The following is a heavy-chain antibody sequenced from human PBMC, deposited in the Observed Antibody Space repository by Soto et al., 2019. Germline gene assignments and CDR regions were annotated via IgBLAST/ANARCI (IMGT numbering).Heavy chain of an antibody. Sequence: QVLLEQSGAEVKKPGSSVKVSCKASGGSFSSSAISWVRQAPGQGLEWVGGIIPMLRTVNYAHKFQGRVTIFADESTHTAYLDLDSLTSEDTAMYYCARASLSDGGGSWGQGTLVTVSS. D-gene: IGHD3-10*01. V-gene: IGHV1-69*01. CDR2: IIPMLRTV. CDR3: ARASLSDGGGS. J-gene: IGHJ5*02. CDR1: GGSFSSSA.